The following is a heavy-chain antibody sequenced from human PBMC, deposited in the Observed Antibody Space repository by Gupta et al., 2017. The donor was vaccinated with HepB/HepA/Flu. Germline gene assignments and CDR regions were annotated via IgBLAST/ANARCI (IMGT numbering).Heavy chain of an antibody. V-gene: IGHV4-39*01. CDR1: GDSISTSNYF. J-gene: IGHJ3*02. D-gene: IGHD1-14*01. Sequence: QLHLQESGQGLVKPSETLSITCSVSGDSISTSNYFWGWVRQPPGKGLEWIAIKYYEGTSYYNPSLQSRFTISLDTSKNQVSLNFDSVTAADTAVYYCARHIKGRLGFDMWGRGTVVTVSS. CDR3: ARHIKGRLGFDM. CDR2: KYYEGTS.